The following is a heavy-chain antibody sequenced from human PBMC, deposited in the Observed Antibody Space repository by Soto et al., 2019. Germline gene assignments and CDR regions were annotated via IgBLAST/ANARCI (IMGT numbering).Heavy chain of an antibody. CDR1: GGTFSSYA. CDR3: ARGGEGYYSSSSRAPSSGWYMNNY. D-gene: IGHD6-19*01. CDR2: IIPIFGTA. Sequence: GASVKVSCKASGGTFSSYAISWVRQAPGQGLEWMGGIIPIFGTANYAQKFQGRVTITADESTSTAYMELSSLRSEDTAVYYCARGGEGYYSSSSRAPSSGWYMNNYWGQGTLVTVSS. J-gene: IGHJ4*02. V-gene: IGHV1-69*13.